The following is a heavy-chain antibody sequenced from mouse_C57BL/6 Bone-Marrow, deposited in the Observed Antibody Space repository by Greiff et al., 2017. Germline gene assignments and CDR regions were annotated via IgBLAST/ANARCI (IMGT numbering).Heavy chain of an antibody. V-gene: IGHV2-5*01. CDR1: GFSLTSYG. CDR3: GKSGGYCFSYFDV. CDR2: IWRGGST. J-gene: IGHJ1*03. Sequence: VKLVESGPGLVQPSQSLSITCTVSGFSLTSYGVHWVRQSPGKGLEWLGVIWRGGSTDYNAAFMSRLSITKDNSKSQVYFKMTSLQADDTAIYYCGKSGGYCFSYFDVWGTGTTVTVSS. D-gene: IGHD2-3*01.